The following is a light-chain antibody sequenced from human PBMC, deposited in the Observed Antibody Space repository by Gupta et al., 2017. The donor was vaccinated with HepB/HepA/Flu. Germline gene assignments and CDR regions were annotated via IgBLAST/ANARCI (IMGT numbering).Light chain of an antibody. CDR1: QVISSH. V-gene: IGKV1-27*01. CDR3: QNYGRAPGLT. CDR2: GAS. Sequence: ILMPQPPSSLLASVEEGAPTTCRTSQVISSHLAWYQQKPGKAPKLLIYGASTLPTGIPSRFSGSGSGTDFTLTISRLEPEDFAIYYCQNYGRAPGLTFGGGTKLELK. J-gene: IGKJ4*01.